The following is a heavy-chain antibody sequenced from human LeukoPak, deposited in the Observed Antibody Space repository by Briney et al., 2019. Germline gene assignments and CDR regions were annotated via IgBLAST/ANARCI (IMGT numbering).Heavy chain of an antibody. CDR3: TGDNFDSSVKFDY. J-gene: IGHJ4*02. Sequence: GGSLRLSCAASGFTFSSYAMSWVRQASGKGLEWVGRIRSKANNYATAYAASVKGRFTISRDDSKNTAYLQMNSLKTEDTAVYYCTGDNFDSSVKFDYWGQGTLVTVSS. CDR2: IRSKANNYAT. V-gene: IGHV3-73*01. D-gene: IGHD3-22*01. CDR1: GFTFSSYA.